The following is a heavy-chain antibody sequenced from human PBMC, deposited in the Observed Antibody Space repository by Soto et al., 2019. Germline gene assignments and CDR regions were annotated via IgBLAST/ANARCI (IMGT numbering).Heavy chain of an antibody. CDR3: ARHKQWLVHFGAFDI. V-gene: IGHV6-1*01. CDR1: GASVSSNSAA. D-gene: IGHD6-19*01. Sequence: SQTLSLTCAISGASVSSNSAAWNWIRQSPSRGLEWLGRTYYRSKWYNDYAVSVKSRITINPDTSKNQFSPQLNSVTPEDTAVYYCARHKQWLVHFGAFDIWGQGTMVTVSS. J-gene: IGHJ3*02. CDR2: TYYRSKWYN.